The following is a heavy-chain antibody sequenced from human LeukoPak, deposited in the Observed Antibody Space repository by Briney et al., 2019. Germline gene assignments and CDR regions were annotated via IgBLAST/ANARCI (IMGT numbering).Heavy chain of an antibody. CDR1: GYTFTGYY. CDR3: ARAGGGFDY. J-gene: IGHJ4*02. Sequence: ASVKVSCKASGYTFTGYYIHWVRQAPGQGLEWMGWINPNSGGTNYAQKFQGRVTMTSDTSISTAYMELIRLISDDTAVYYCARAGGGFDYWSQGTLVTVSS. CDR2: INPNSGGT. D-gene: IGHD3-16*01. V-gene: IGHV1-2*02.